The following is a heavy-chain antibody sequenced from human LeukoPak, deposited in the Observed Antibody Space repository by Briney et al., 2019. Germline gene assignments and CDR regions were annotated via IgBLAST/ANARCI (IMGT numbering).Heavy chain of an antibody. V-gene: IGHV6-1*01. J-gene: IGHJ4*02. CDR1: GDSVSSQSGA. Sequence: SQTLSLTCAISGDSVSSQSGAWNWIRQSPSRGLEWLGRKYYRSKWYYEYAVSLKSRVTMIPDTSKNQFFLQLSSVTPEDTAVYYCAHGLSGVGFNYWGQGTLVTVSS. D-gene: IGHD3-10*01. CDR2: KYYRSKWYY. CDR3: AHGLSGVGFNY.